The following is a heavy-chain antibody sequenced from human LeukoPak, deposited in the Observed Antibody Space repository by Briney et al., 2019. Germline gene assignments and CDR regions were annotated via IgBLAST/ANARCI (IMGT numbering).Heavy chain of an antibody. CDR2: INPNSGGT. J-gene: IGHJ5*02. CDR3: GRTRVGVAGKAGWFDP. D-gene: IGHD6-19*01. V-gene: IGHV1-2*04. Sequence: ASVKVSFKASGYTFPGYYMHWVRPAPGQGLEWMGWINPNSGGTNYAQKFQGWVTMTRDTSISTAYMELSRLRSDDTAVYYCGRTRVGVAGKAGWFDPWGQGTLVTVSS. CDR1: GYTFPGYY.